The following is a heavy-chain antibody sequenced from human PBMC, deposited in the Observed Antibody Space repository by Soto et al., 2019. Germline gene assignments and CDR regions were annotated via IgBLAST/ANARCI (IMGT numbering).Heavy chain of an antibody. CDR1: GFTCSNAG. V-gene: IGHV3-30*18. CDR2: ISYDGSNK. J-gene: IGHJ6*02. Sequence: PWGSLRLSWAAAGFTCSNAGGSWIRQAPGKGLEWVAVISYDGSNKYYADSVKGRFTISRDNSKNTLYLQMNSLRAEDTAVYYCEKDRRGMEVWGQGTTVTVSS. CDR3: EKDRRGMEV.